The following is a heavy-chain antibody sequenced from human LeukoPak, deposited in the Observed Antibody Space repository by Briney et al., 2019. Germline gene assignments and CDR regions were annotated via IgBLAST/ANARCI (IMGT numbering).Heavy chain of an antibody. CDR1: GGSISSGDYC. V-gene: IGHV4-30-4*01. CDR2: IYYSGST. Sequence: SETLSLTCTVSGGSISSGDYCWSWIRQPPGKGLEWIGYIYYSGSTYYNPSLKSRVTISVDTSKNQFSLKLSSVTAADTAVYYCARETPRAAADYWGQGTLVTVSS. CDR3: ARETPRAAADY. J-gene: IGHJ4*02. D-gene: IGHD6-13*01.